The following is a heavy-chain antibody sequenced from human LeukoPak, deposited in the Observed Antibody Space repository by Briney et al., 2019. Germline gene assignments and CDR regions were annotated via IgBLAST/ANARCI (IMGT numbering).Heavy chain of an antibody. CDR1: GGPISSGGYY. CDR2: IYYSGST. V-gene: IGHV4-31*03. J-gene: IGHJ4*02. D-gene: IGHD1-20*01. Sequence: SQTLSLTCTVSGGPISSGGYYWSWIPQHPGKGLEWIGYIYYSGSTYYNPSLKSRVTISVDTSKNQFSLKLSSVTAADTAVYYCAGRDNWNDEVDYWGQGTLATVSS. CDR3: AGRDNWNDEVDY.